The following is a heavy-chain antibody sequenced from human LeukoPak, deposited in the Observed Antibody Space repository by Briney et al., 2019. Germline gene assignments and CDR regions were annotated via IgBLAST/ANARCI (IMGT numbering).Heavy chain of an antibody. CDR3: ATSYYGSGSFSYRDY. Sequence: GGSLRLSSAASGFSFSTYAMTWVRQAPGKGLEWVSAISGSGVSTYYADSVKGRFTISRDNSKNTLYLQMNSLRAEDTAVYYCATSYYGSGSFSYRDYWGQGNLVTVSS. J-gene: IGHJ4*02. D-gene: IGHD3-10*01. CDR2: ISGSGVST. CDR1: GFSFSTYA. V-gene: IGHV3-23*01.